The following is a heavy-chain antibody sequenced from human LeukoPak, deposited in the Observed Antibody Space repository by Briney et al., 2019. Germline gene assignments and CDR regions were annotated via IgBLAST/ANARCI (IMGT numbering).Heavy chain of an antibody. CDR3: AKRMGPMLTTGERPLDY. CDR1: GFTFSAYG. Sequence: GGSLRLSCAASGFTFSAYGMHWVRQAPGKGLEWVAFIRYDGSNKYYADSLRGRFTISRDNSKNTLYLQMNSLTAEDTAVYYCAKRMGPMLTTGERPLDYWGQGTLVTVSS. V-gene: IGHV3-30*02. CDR2: IRYDGSNK. D-gene: IGHD4-17*01. J-gene: IGHJ4*02.